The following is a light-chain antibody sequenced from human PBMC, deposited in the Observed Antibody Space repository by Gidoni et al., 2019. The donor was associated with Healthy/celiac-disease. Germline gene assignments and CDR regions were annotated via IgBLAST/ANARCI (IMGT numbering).Light chain of an antibody. CDR2: KAS. CDR3: QQYNSYPYT. CDR1: QSISSW. J-gene: IGKJ2*01. V-gene: IGKV1-5*03. Sequence: DIQMTQSPSTLSASVGDRVTIPCRASQSISSWLAWYQQKPGKAPKLLLYKASSLESGVPSRFSGSGSGTEFTLPISSLQPDDFATYYCQQYNSYPYTFGQGTKLEIK.